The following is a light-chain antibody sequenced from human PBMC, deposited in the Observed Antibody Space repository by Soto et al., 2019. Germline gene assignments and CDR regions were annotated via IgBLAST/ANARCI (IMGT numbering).Light chain of an antibody. CDR3: SSYTSSSTLV. CDR1: SSDVGGYNY. CDR2: EVS. V-gene: IGLV2-14*01. J-gene: IGLJ1*01. Sequence: QSALTQPASASGSPGQSITISCTGTSSDVGGYNYVSWYQQHPGKAPKLMIYEVSNRPSGVSNRFSGSKSGNTASLTISGLQAEDEGDYYCSSYTSSSTLVFGTGTKLTVL.